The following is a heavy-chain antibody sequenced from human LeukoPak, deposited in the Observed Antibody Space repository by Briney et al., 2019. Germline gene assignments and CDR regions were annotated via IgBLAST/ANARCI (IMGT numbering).Heavy chain of an antibody. V-gene: IGHV4-34*01. CDR3: ARQVYSSSWSYYFEY. Sequence: PSETLSLTCAVYGGSSSGYYWSWIRQPPGKGLEWIGEINHSGSTNYNSSLKSRVTMSIDTSKNQFSLKLSSVTPADTAVYYCARQVYSSSWSYYFEYWGQGILVTVSS. CDR1: GGSSSGYY. D-gene: IGHD6-13*01. CDR2: INHSGST. J-gene: IGHJ4*02.